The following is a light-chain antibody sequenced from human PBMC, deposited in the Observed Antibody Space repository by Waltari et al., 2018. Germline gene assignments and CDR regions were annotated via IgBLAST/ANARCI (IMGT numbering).Light chain of an antibody. Sequence: DIQMTQSPSTLSASVGDRVTITCRASQSISSWLAWYQQKPGKAPKLLMYKTSSLESGVPSRFSGSGSRTEFTLTISSLQPDDFATYYCQQYNNYPITFGGGTKVEIK. CDR2: KTS. CDR3: QQYNNYPIT. J-gene: IGKJ4*01. V-gene: IGKV1-5*03. CDR1: QSISSW.